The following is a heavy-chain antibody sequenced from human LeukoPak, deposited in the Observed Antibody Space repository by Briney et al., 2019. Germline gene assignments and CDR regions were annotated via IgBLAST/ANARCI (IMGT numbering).Heavy chain of an antibody. CDR3: ARVGGSYSGGRIFDY. V-gene: IGHV4-39*07. D-gene: IGHD1-26*01. J-gene: IGHJ4*02. Sequence: SETLSLTCSVSGGSFSSHYWGWIRQTPGKGLEWIGSIYYKGSTYYNPSLKSRVTISLDTSKNLFSLKLNSVTAADTAVYYCARVGGSYSGGRIFDYWGQGTLVTVSS. CDR2: IYYKGST. CDR1: GGSFSSHY.